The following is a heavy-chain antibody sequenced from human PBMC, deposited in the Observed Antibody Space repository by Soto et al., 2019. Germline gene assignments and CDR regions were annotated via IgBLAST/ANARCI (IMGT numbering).Heavy chain of an antibody. V-gene: IGHV1-69*01. CDR1: GGSFSDYA. D-gene: IGHD3-22*01. CDR2: TIPLFGAA. Sequence: QVQLVQSGAEVKKPGSSVKVSCKASGGSFSDYAISWVRQAPGQGLEGMGGTIPLFGAANFAQKFQGRVTITADESTSTAYMELSSLRSEDTAVYYCARGYFDSSGYRGVAFYFDYWGQGTLVTVSS. J-gene: IGHJ4*02. CDR3: ARGYFDSSGYRGVAFYFDY.